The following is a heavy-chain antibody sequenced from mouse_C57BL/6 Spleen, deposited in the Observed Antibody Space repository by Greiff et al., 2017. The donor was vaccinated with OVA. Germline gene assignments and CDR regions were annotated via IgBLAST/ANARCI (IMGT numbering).Heavy chain of an antibody. J-gene: IGHJ1*03. CDR2: INYDGSST. CDR3: ARWGNYYGSSYDWYFDV. V-gene: IGHV5-16*01. CDR1: GFTFSDYY. D-gene: IGHD1-1*01. Sequence: EVKVEESEGGLVQPGSSMKLSCTASGFTFSDYYMAWVRQVPEKGLEWVANINYDGSSTYYLDSLKSRFIISRDNAKNILYLQMSSLKSEDTATYYCARWGNYYGSSYDWYFDVWGTGTTVTVSS.